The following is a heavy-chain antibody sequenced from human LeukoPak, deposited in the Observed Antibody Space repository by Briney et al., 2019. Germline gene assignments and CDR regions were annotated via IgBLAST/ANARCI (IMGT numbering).Heavy chain of an antibody. CDR1: GFIFSTYS. D-gene: IGHD6-19*01. V-gene: IGHV3-30*04. CDR2: ISSDGNNI. J-gene: IGHJ4*02. Sequence: AGGSLRLSCAASGFIFSTYSMHWVRQAPGKGLEWVAGISSDGNNIFYADSVKGRFTISRDFPKNTVYLQMNSLRSEDTAVYYCARDREAVSGPFDFWGQGTLITVSS. CDR3: ARDREAVSGPFDF.